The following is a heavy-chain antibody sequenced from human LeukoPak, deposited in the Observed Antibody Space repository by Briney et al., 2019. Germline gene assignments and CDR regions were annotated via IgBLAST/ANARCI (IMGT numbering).Heavy chain of an antibody. V-gene: IGHV4-31*03. D-gene: IGHD3-3*01. CDR3: GKGLGTTCTTIWFDP. CDR1: GGSISSGGYY. Sequence: SQTLSLTCTVSGGSISSGGYYWSWIRQHPGKGLEWIGYIYYSGTTYYNPSFKSRVTLSVDTSKNQFSLKLTLLTAADTAVYYGGKGLGTTCTTIWFDPWGQGTLVTVSP. J-gene: IGHJ5*02. CDR2: IYYSGTT.